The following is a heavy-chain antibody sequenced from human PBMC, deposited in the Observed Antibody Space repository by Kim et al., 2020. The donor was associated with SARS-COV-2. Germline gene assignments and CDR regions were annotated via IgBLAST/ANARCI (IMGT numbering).Heavy chain of an antibody. CDR1: GGSISSYY. J-gene: IGHJ5*02. CDR3: ARASIAAAGSLGVVGFDP. CDR2: IYYSGST. Sequence: SETLSLTCTVSGGSISSYYWSWIRQPPGKGLEWIGYIYYSGSTNYNPSLKSRVTISVDTSKNQFSLKLSSVTAADTAVYYCARASIAAAGSLGVVGFDPWGQGTLVTVSS. V-gene: IGHV4-59*01. D-gene: IGHD6-13*01.